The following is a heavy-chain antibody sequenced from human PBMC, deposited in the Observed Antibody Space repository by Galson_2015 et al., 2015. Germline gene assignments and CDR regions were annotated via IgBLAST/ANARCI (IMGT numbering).Heavy chain of an antibody. CDR1: GFPFSSYT. CDR3: TRHLGIGSGSPEF. J-gene: IGHJ4*02. CDR2: ISGRSTFI. D-gene: IGHD7-27*01. V-gene: IGHV3-21*01. Sequence: LRLSCSASGFPFSSYTMNWVRQAPGKGLQWVSSISGRSTFIFYSDSVKGRFTISRDNAKNSLSLQMNSLRGDDTAVYYCTRHLGIGSGSPEFWGQGTLVAVSS.